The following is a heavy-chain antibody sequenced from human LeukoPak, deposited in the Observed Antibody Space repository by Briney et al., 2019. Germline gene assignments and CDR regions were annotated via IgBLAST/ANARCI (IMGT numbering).Heavy chain of an antibody. J-gene: IGHJ4*02. CDR1: GFTFSDYY. Sequence: GGSLRLSCAASGFTFSDYYMSWIRQAPGKGLEWVSYISSSGSTIYYADSVKGRFTISRDNSKNTLYLQMNSLRAEDTAVYYCAKHAQFGATLDYWGQGTLVTVSS. V-gene: IGHV3-11*01. D-gene: IGHD1-26*01. CDR3: AKHAQFGATLDY. CDR2: ISSSGSTI.